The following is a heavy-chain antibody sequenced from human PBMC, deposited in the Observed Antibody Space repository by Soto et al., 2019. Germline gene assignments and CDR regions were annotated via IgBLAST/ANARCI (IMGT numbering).Heavy chain of an antibody. D-gene: IGHD5-12*01. CDR1: GGTSSSYA. CDR3: ELGGVATIKGPFDY. J-gene: IGHJ4*02. CDR2: IIPIFGTA. V-gene: IGHV1-69*13. Sequence: ASVKVSCNASGGTSSSYAISWMRQAPGQGLEWMGGIIPIFGTANYAQKCQGRVTITADESTSTAYMDLSSLRYEGTAVYYCELGGVATIKGPFDYWGQGTLVTVSS.